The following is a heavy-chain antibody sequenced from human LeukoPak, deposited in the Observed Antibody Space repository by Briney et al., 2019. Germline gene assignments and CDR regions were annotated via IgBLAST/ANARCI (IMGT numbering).Heavy chain of an antibody. D-gene: IGHD6-6*01. Sequence: GGSLRLSCAASGFTFSDAWMSWVRQAPGKGLEWVGRIKTKTDGGTTEYAAPVKGRFTISRDDSKNTLYLQMNSLRAEDTAIYYCAKDLYSSSWYYGMDVWGQGTTVTVSS. J-gene: IGHJ6*02. V-gene: IGHV3-15*01. CDR2: IKTKTDGGTT. CDR1: GFTFSDAW. CDR3: AKDLYSSSWYYGMDV.